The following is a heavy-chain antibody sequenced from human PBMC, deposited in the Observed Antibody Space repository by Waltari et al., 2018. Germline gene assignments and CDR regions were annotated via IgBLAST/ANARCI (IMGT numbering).Heavy chain of an antibody. D-gene: IGHD1-26*01. Sequence: QVQLVQSGTEVKTPGASVKVSCQASGYRFTDYNLHWVRQTPGQGLGWLGWINPKNGDTGYALNFLGRVTMTRDTSINTVFMDLSGLRSDDTAVFYCARDPGPIVGAPDYWGQGTLVTVSS. V-gene: IGHV1-2*02. CDR2: INPKNGDT. CDR1: GYRFTDYN. J-gene: IGHJ4*02. CDR3: ARDPGPIVGAPDY.